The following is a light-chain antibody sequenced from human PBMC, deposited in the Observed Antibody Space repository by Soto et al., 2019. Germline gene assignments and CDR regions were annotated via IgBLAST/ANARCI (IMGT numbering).Light chain of an antibody. J-gene: IGLJ1*01. CDR3: SSYTSSSTLDYV. CDR2: DVS. Sequence: QSVLTQPASVSGSPGQSITISCTGTSSDVGGYNYVSWYQQHPGKAPKLMIYDVSNRPSGVSNRFSGSKSGNTASLTISGLQAEDEADYSCSSYTSSSTLDYVFGTGTKRTVL. CDR1: SSDVGGYNY. V-gene: IGLV2-14*01.